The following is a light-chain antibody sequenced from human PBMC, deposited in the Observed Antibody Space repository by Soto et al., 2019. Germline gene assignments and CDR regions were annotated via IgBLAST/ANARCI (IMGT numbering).Light chain of an antibody. J-gene: IGLJ2*01. CDR1: KLGDKY. CDR2: QDS. CDR3: QAWDSSTRVV. V-gene: IGLV3-1*01. Sequence: SYELTQPPSVSVSPGQTASITCSGDKLGDKYACWYQQKPGQSPVLVIYQDSKRPSGIPERFSGSNSGNTATLTISGTQAMDEADHYCQAWDSSTRVVFGGGTKATVL.